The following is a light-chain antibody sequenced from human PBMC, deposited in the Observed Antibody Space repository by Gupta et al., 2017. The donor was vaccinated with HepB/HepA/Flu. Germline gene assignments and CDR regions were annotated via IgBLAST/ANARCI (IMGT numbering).Light chain of an antibody. V-gene: IGLV1-40*01. Sequence: QPPSVSGAPGQRLTISCTGSSSNIGAGYDVHWYQQLPGTAPKLLIYGNSNRPSGVPDRFSGSKPGTSASLVITGLQAEDEADYYCQSYDSSRSGYVFGTGTKVTVL. J-gene: IGLJ1*01. CDR1: SSNIGAGYD. CDR3: QSYDSSRSGYV. CDR2: GNS.